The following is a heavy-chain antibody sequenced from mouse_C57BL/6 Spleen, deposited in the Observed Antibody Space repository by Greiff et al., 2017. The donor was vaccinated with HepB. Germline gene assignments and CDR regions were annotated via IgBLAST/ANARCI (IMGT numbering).Heavy chain of an antibody. J-gene: IGHJ1*03. V-gene: IGHV1-39*01. Sequence: EVQLQQSGPELVKPGASVKISCKASGYSFTDYNMNWVKQSNGKSLEWIGVINPNYGTTSYNQKFKGKATLTVDKSSSTAYMQLNSRTSEDSAVYYCASGGGSSFYWYFDVWGTGTTVTVSS. CDR1: GYSFTDYN. CDR3: ASGGGSSFYWYFDV. D-gene: IGHD1-1*01. CDR2: INPNYGTT.